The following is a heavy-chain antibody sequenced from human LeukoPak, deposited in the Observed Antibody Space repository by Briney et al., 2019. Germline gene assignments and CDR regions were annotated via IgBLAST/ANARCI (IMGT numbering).Heavy chain of an antibody. Sequence: GGSLRLSCAASGFTFSNAWMSWVRQAPGKGLEWVGRIKSKTDGGTTDYAAPVKGRFTISRDDSKNTLYLQMNGLKTEDTAVYYCTTDIYLAAAGRWGQGTLVTVSS. D-gene: IGHD6-13*01. CDR2: IKSKTDGGTT. J-gene: IGHJ4*02. CDR3: TTDIYLAAAGR. V-gene: IGHV3-15*01. CDR1: GFTFSNAW.